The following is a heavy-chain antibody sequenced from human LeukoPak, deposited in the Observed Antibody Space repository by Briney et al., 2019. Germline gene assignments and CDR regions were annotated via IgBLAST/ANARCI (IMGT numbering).Heavy chain of an antibody. J-gene: IGHJ4*02. V-gene: IGHV3-53*01. Sequence: GGSLRLSCAASGLTFSNYWMSWVRQAPGKGLEWVSVIYSGGSTYYADSVKGRFTISRDNSKNTLYLQMNSLRAEDTAVYYCARDSLYCSGGSCYSEGLDYWGQGTLVTVSS. CDR1: GLTFSNYW. CDR3: ARDSLYCSGGSCYSEGLDY. CDR2: IYSGGST. D-gene: IGHD2-15*01.